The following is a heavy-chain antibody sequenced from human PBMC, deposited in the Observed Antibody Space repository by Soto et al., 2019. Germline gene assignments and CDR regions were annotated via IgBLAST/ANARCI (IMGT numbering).Heavy chain of an antibody. CDR3: ARDPAADGYYGMDV. J-gene: IGHJ6*02. D-gene: IGHD6-13*01. Sequence: GGSLRLSCVASEFSFSTYNMNWVRQAPGKGLEWVSFISSTSSHIHYADSVKGRFTISRDNAKNSLYLQMNSLRAEDTAVYYCARDPAADGYYGMDVWGQGXTVTVSS. CDR1: EFSFSTYN. V-gene: IGHV3-21*01. CDR2: ISSTSSHI.